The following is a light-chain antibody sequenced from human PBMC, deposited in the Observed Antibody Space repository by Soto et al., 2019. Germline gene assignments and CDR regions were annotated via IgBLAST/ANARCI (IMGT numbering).Light chain of an antibody. V-gene: IGLV2-14*01. Sequence: QSVLTQPASVSGSPGQSVTISCTGTSXDVGGYDYVSWYQQHPGKVPKFMIYEVTNRPSGVSHRFSGSKSGNTASLTISGLQAEDEADYYCSPYTTTSTYVFGTGSKVTVL. CDR2: EVT. J-gene: IGLJ1*01. CDR3: SPYTTTSTYV. CDR1: SXDVGGYDY.